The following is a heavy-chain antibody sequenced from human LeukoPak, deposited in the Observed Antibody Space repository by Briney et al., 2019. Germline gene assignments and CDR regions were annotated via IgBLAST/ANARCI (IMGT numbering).Heavy chain of an antibody. Sequence: WESLKISCKCSGYSLTSYWLGWVRQMPAKDLEGMGSIYPGYSDTRYSPSFQGQVPISADQSISTAYLQWSSLKASDTAMYYCARHVGSMGSEYYYYGMDVWGQGTPVNVSS. CDR1: GYSLTSYW. CDR2: IYPGYSDT. CDR3: ARHVGSMGSEYYYYGMDV. V-gene: IGHV5-51*01. D-gene: IGHD2-15*01. J-gene: IGHJ6*02.